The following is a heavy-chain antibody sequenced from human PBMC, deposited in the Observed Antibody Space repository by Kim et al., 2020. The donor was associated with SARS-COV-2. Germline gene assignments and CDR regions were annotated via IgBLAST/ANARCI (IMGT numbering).Heavy chain of an antibody. D-gene: IGHD6-13*01. Sequence: SNKYYADSVKGRFTISRDNSKNTLYLQMNSLRAEDTAVYYCARDSGSSLDYWGQGTLVTVSS. V-gene: IGHV3-30*01. CDR2: SNK. J-gene: IGHJ4*02. CDR3: ARDSGSSLDY.